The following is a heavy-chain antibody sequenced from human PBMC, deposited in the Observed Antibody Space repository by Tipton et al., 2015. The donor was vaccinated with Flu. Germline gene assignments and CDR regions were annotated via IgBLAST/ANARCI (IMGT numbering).Heavy chain of an antibody. D-gene: IGHD3-10*01. CDR2: FSHTGTT. J-gene: IGHJ4*02. Sequence: TLSLTCAVSGFSISSGYYWGWIRQPPGKGLEWIGHFSHTGTTYYNPSLKSRVTISVDGSNNQLSLKLSSVTAADTAVYYCARVGVLRGDLDYWGQGTLVTVSS. CDR1: GFSISSGYY. V-gene: IGHV4-38-2*01. CDR3: ARVGVLRGDLDY.